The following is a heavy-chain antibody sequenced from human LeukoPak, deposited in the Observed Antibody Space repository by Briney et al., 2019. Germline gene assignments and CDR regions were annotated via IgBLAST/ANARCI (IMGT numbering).Heavy chain of an antibody. D-gene: IGHD1-1*01. CDR1: GGSIRSHS. Sequence: SETLSLTCTVSGGSIRSHSWHWIRQSPGKGLEWIGSINYFGTTTYKPSLKNRVTLSVDTSKNQFSLKLTPVTAADTAVYYCARDIGGDTDGRASYWFAPWGQGTLVTVSS. CDR3: ARDIGGDTDGRASYWFAP. CDR2: INYFGTT. J-gene: IGHJ5*02. V-gene: IGHV4-59*11.